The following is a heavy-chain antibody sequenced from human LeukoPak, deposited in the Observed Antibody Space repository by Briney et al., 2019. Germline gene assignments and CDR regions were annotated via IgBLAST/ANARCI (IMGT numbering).Heavy chain of an antibody. V-gene: IGHV1-69*13. D-gene: IGHD3-22*01. CDR3: ARHSGYHSTMYLDY. Sequence: VASVKVSCKASGGTFSSYAISWVRQAPGQGLEWMGGIIPIFGTANYAQKFQGRVTITADESTSTAYMELSSLRSEDTAVYYCARHSGYHSTMYLDYWGQGTLVTVSS. J-gene: IGHJ4*02. CDR1: GGTFSSYA. CDR2: IIPIFGTA.